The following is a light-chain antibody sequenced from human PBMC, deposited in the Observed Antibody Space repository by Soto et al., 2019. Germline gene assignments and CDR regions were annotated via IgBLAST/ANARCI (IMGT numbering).Light chain of an antibody. CDR3: STWDDSLTGVV. CDR2: EGN. CDR1: GSDVGSYNL. V-gene: IGLV2-14*02. Sequence: QSALTQPASVSGSPGQSITISCTGTGSDVGSYNLVSWYQQHPGKAPKLMVYEGNKQPSGVPDRFSGSKSGTSASLAISGLQSEDEAVFYCSTWDDSLTGVVFGGGTKLTVL. J-gene: IGLJ2*01.